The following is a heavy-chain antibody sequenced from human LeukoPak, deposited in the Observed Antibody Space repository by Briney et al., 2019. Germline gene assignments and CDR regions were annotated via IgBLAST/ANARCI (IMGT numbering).Heavy chain of an antibody. J-gene: IGHJ4*02. D-gene: IGHD3-10*01. CDR2: VSGGSRYI. CDR3: ARPKDGSGSYFDY. Sequence: GGSLRLSCAASGFTFSSYGMHWVRQAPGKGLEWVSVVSGGSRYIFYADSVKGRFTISRDNAQNSLYLQMNSLRADDTAVYYCARPKDGSGSYFDYWGQGTLVTVSS. CDR1: GFTFSSYG. V-gene: IGHV3-21*01.